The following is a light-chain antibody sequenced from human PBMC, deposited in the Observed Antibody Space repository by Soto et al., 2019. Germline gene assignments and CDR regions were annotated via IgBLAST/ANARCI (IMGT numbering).Light chain of an antibody. V-gene: IGLV2-11*01. CDR1: SSDVGGYNY. Sequence: QSALTQPRSVSGSPGQSVTISCTGTSSDVGGYNYVSWYQQHPGKAPKLMIYDVSKRPSGVPDRFSGSKSGNTASLTISGLQAEDEADYYCCSYAGSSYVFGTGPKLTVL. J-gene: IGLJ1*01. CDR2: DVS. CDR3: CSYAGSSYV.